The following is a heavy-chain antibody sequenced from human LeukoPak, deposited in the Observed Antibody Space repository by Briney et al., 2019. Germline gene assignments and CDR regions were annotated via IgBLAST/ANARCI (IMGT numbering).Heavy chain of an antibody. CDR3: TREGGFYRPLDY. Sequence: PSETLSLTCDVSGGSVTSTNWWTWFRQPPGKGLEWIGEVHLDGRTNYNPSLKSRLVMSADLPENHISLKLTSVTAADTAVYYCTREGGFYRPLDYSGQGTLVTVSS. V-gene: IGHV4-4*02. J-gene: IGHJ4*02. CDR1: GGSVTSTNW. D-gene: IGHD6-25*01. CDR2: VHLDGRT.